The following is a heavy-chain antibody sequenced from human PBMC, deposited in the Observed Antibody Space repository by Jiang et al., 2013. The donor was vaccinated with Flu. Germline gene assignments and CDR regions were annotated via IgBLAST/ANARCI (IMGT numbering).Heavy chain of an antibody. J-gene: IGHJ4*02. V-gene: IGHV1-46*01. CDR2: INPSGGST. CDR3: ARVSTMVRGVNLRVGYYFDY. Sequence: SGAEVKKPGASVKVSCKASGYTFTSYYMHWVRQAPGQGLEWMGIINPSGGSTSYAQKFQGRVTMTRDTSTSTVYMELSSLRSEDTAVYYCARVSTMVRGVNLRVGYYFDYWGQGTLVTVSS. D-gene: IGHD3-10*01. CDR1: GYTFTSYY.